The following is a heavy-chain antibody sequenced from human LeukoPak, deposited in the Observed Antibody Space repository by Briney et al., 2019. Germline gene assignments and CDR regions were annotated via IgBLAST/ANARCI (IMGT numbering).Heavy chain of an antibody. Sequence: GGSLRLSCAASGFTFSSYTMSWVRQAPGKGLEWVSTITTSDGNTYYADSVKGRFTVSRDNSKNTLYLQMNSLRAEDTAVYYCAKGLWSNWYFDLWGRGTLVTVSS. V-gene: IGHV3-23*01. D-gene: IGHD4/OR15-4a*01. CDR1: GFTFSSYT. J-gene: IGHJ2*01. CDR2: ITTSDGNT. CDR3: AKGLWSNWYFDL.